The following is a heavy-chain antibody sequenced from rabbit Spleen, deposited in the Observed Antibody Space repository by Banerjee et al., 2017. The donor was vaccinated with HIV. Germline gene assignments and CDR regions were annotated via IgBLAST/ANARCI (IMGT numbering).Heavy chain of an antibody. D-gene: IGHD6-1*01. Sequence: QEQLVESGGGLVQPEGSLTLTCKASGFDFTSTYYMCWVRQAPGKGLELIACMDTSGGGTNYATWAKGRFTISKTSSTTVTLQMTSLTAADTATYFCARGEHFSVGFSAFAIYLDLWGPGTLVTVS. CDR2: MDTSGGGT. CDR3: ARGEHFSVGFSAFAIYLDL. V-gene: IGHV1S45*01. CDR1: GFDFTSTYY. J-gene: IGHJ4*01.